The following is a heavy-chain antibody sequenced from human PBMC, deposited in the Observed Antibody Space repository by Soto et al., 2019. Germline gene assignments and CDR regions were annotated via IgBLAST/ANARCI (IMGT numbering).Heavy chain of an antibody. Sequence: QVQLVQSGAEVKKPGSSVKVSCKASGGTFSSYAISWVRQAPGQGLEWMGGIIPIFGTANYAQKFRGRVTITADESTSTAYMELSSLRSEDTAVYYCARDGEVDYYDSSGYYNAFDIWGQGTMVTVSS. CDR3: ARDGEVDYYDSSGYYNAFDI. J-gene: IGHJ3*02. V-gene: IGHV1-69*01. CDR1: GGTFSSYA. CDR2: IIPIFGTA. D-gene: IGHD3-22*01.